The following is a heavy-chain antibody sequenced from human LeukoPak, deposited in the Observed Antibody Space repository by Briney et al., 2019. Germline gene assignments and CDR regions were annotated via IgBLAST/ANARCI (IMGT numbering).Heavy chain of an antibody. CDR1: GFTFSSFA. CDR3: AKNLRVSSHYGIDY. Sequence: GGSLRLSCAASGFTFSSFAMSWVRQAPGKGLEWLSVITGSGYDTNSADSVKGRFTISRDNSKNTLYLQMNSLRAEDTAVYYCAKNLRVSSHYGIDYWGQGTLVTVST. D-gene: IGHD4-17*01. V-gene: IGHV3-23*01. J-gene: IGHJ4*02. CDR2: ITGSGYDT.